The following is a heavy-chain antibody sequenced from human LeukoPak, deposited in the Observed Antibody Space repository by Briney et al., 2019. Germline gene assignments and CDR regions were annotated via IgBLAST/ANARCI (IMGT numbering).Heavy chain of an antibody. D-gene: IGHD6-13*01. Sequence: SETLSLTCAVSGGSISSSNWWSWVRQPPGKGLEWSGEIYHSGSTNYNPSLKSRVTISVDKSKNQFSLKLSSVTAADTAVYYWASRAAAGTDYFDLGGQGTVDSVSS. CDR3: ASRAAAGTDYFDL. J-gene: IGHJ4*02. CDR2: IYHSGST. CDR1: GGSISSSNW. V-gene: IGHV4-4*02.